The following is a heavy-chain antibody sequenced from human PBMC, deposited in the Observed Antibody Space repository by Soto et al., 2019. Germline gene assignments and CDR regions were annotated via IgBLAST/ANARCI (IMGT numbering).Heavy chain of an antibody. D-gene: IGHD6-13*01. Sequence: GGSLRLSCAASGFTVSSNYMSWVRQAPGKGLEWVSVIYSGGSTYYADSVKGRFTISRDNSKNTLYLQMNSLRAEDTAVYYCVLHSSSWPHDAFDIWGQGTMVTVSS. CDR3: VLHSSSWPHDAFDI. CDR2: IYSGGST. CDR1: GFTVSSNY. V-gene: IGHV3-66*01. J-gene: IGHJ3*02.